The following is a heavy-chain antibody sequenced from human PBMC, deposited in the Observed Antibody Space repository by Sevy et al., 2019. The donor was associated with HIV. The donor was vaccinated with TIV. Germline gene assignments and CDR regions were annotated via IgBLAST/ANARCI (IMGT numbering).Heavy chain of an antibody. J-gene: IGHJ4*02. CDR3: AKGPSPMITFGGVADY. Sequence: RGCLRLSCAASGFTFSSYGMHWVRQAPGKGLEWVAFIRYDGSNKYYADSVKGRFTISRDNSKNTLYLKMNSLRAEDTTVYYCAKGPSPMITFGGVADYWGQGTSVLVS. V-gene: IGHV3-30*02. D-gene: IGHD3-16*01. CDR1: GFTFSSYG. CDR2: IRYDGSNK.